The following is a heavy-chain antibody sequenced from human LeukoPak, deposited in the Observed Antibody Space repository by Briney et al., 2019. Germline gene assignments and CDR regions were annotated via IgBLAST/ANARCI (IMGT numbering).Heavy chain of an antibody. V-gene: IGHV4-31*03. CDR1: GGSISSGGYY. J-gene: IGHJ5*02. D-gene: IGHD3-10*01. CDR3: ARDRSPYGSGHMFDP. Sequence: SETLSLTCTVSGGSISSGGYYWSWIRQHPGKGLEWIGYIYYSGSTYYNPSLKSRVTISVDTSKNQFSLKLSSVTAADTAVYYCARDRSPYGSGHMFDPWGQGTLVTVSS. CDR2: IYYSGST.